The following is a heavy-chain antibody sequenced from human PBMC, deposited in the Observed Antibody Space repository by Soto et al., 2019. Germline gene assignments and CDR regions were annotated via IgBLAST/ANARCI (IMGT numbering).Heavy chain of an antibody. D-gene: IGHD3-3*01. CDR3: ARGLGLRFQIWFDP. CDR1: GFTFSSYG. Sequence: GGSLRLSCAASGFTFSSYGMHWVRQAPGKGLEWVAVIWYDGSNKYYADSVKGRFTISRDNSKNTLYLQMNSLRAEDTAVYYCARGLGLRFQIWFDPWGQGTLVTVSS. J-gene: IGHJ5*02. CDR2: IWYDGSNK. V-gene: IGHV3-33*01.